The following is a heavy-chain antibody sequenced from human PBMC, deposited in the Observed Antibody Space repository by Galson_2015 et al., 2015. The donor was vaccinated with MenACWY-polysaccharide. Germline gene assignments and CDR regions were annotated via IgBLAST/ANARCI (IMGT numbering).Heavy chain of an antibody. CDR3: ARASRYDFWVPTNWFDP. D-gene: IGHD3-3*01. V-gene: IGHV3-48*01. CDR1: GFTFSSYS. CDR2: ISSSSSTI. Sequence: SLRLSCAASGFTFSSYSMNWVRQAPGKGLEWVSYISSSSSTIYYADSVKGRFTISRDNAKNSLYLQMNSLRAEDTAVYYCARASRYDFWVPTNWFDPWGQGTLVTVSS. J-gene: IGHJ5*02.